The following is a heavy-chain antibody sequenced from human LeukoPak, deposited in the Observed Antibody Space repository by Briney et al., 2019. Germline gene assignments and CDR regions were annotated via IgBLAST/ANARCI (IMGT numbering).Heavy chain of an antibody. D-gene: IGHD5-18*01. Sequence: GGSLRLSCTASGFTFNIYSMNWVRHAPGKGLEWVSYICGSSDTIYCAASVKGRFTISRDNAKNSLYLHMNSLRAEDTAMYYCARNTPTYSTPENWGHGTLVTVSS. J-gene: IGHJ4*01. CDR1: GFTFNIYS. CDR3: ARNTPTYSTPEN. CDR2: ICGSSDTI. V-gene: IGHV3-48*01.